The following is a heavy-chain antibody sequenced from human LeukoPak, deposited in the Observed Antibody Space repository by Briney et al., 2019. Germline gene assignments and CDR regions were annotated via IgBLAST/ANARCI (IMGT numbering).Heavy chain of an antibody. Sequence: GSLRLSCAASGFTFSSYWMHWVRQAPGKGLVWVSRINSDGSSTSYADSVKGRFTISRDNAKNTLYLQMNSLRAEDTAVYYCARGEAVYAVAEYYFDYWGQGTLVTVSS. J-gene: IGHJ4*02. V-gene: IGHV3-74*01. CDR1: GFTFSSYW. D-gene: IGHD6-19*01. CDR2: INSDGSST. CDR3: ARGEAVYAVAEYYFDY.